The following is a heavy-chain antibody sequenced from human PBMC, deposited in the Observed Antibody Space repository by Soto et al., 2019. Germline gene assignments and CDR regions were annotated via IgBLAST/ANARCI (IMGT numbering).Heavy chain of an antibody. CDR3: ARSKYSISSFDY. D-gene: IGHD6-6*01. CDR2: IYWDDDK. Sequence: LVNPTQTLTLTCTFSGFSLSTDDVGVGWIRQPPGKALDWLAVIYWDDDKRYSPSLKSRLTITKDTSKNQVLLTMTNMDPVDTATYFCARSKYSISSFDYWGQGALVTVSS. J-gene: IGHJ4*02. CDR1: GFSLSTDDVG. V-gene: IGHV2-5*02.